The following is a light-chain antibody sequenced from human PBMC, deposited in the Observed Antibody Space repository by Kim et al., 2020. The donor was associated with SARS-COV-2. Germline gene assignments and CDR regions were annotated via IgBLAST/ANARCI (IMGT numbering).Light chain of an antibody. J-gene: IGKJ2*03. CDR1: QSVLYSSNSKSA. CDR2: WAS. V-gene: IGKV4-1*01. Sequence: RATINCKSSQSVLYSSNSKSALAWYQQKSGQPPKLLLYWASTWESGVPDRFSGSGSGTDFTLTISGLQAEDVAVYYCHQFFAAPPSFGQGTKLEI. CDR3: HQFFAAPPS.